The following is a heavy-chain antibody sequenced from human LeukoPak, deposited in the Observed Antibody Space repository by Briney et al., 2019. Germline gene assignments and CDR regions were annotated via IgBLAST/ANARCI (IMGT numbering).Heavy chain of an antibody. Sequence: GGSLRLSCAASGLTFSSYAISWVRQAPGKGLEWVSAISGSGGSTYYADSVKGRFTISRDNSKNTLYLQMNSLRAEDTAVYYCAKDKMIVVVMWFDPWGQGTLVTVSS. V-gene: IGHV3-23*01. D-gene: IGHD3-22*01. CDR2: ISGSGGST. CDR3: AKDKMIVVVMWFDP. J-gene: IGHJ5*02. CDR1: GLTFSSYA.